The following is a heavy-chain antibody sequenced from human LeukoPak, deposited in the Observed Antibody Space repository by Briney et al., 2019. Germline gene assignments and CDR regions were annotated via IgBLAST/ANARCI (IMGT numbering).Heavy chain of an antibody. CDR2: IRYDGSNK. D-gene: IGHD3-10*01. Sequence: GGSLRLSCAASGFTFSSFGMYWVRQAPGKGLEWVAFIRYDGSNKYYADSVKGRFTISRDNSKNTLYLQMNSLRAEDTAVYYCAKDLSLGVEEFYFDYWGQGTLVTVSS. V-gene: IGHV3-30*02. J-gene: IGHJ4*02. CDR3: AKDLSLGVEEFYFDY. CDR1: GFTFSSFG.